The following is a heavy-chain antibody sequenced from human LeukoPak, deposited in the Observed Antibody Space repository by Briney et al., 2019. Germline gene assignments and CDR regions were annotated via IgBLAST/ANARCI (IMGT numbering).Heavy chain of an antibody. CDR2: INHSGST. CDR1: GGSLSGYY. J-gene: IGHJ5*02. D-gene: IGHD3-3*01. CDR3: ARGHGGAYDFWSGFRIYWFDP. Sequence: SETLSLTCAVYGGSLSGYYWSGLRQPPGKGREWVGEINHSGSTNDNPCLKSRVTISVDTYKNQFSLKLSSVTAAATAVYYCARGHGGAYDFWSGFRIYWFDPWGQGTLVTVSS. V-gene: IGHV4-34*01.